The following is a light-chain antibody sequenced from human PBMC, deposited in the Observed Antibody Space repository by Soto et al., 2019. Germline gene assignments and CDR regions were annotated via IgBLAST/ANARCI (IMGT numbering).Light chain of an antibody. J-gene: IGKJ1*01. CDR3: QQYDTYPWT. CDR1: QSIENW. CDR2: KAS. Sequence: DIQMTQSPSTLSASVGDRVTITCRASQSIENWLAWYQHKPGKAPNLLIYKASTLQSGVSSRFSGSGSGTGFTLTSSNLQPDDFATYYCQQYDTYPWTFGQGTKVEIK. V-gene: IGKV1-5*03.